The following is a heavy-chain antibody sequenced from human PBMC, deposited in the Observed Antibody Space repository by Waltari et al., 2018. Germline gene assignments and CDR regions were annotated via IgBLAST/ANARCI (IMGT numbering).Heavy chain of an antibody. Sequence: QVQLQESGPGLVKPSETLSLTCAVSGYSISSGYYWGWIRQPPGTGLEWIGSIYHSGSTYYNPSLKSRVTISVDTSKNQFSLKLSSVTAADTAVYYCARRAVNRPFDYWGQGTLVTVSS. V-gene: IGHV4-38-2*01. D-gene: IGHD4-4*01. CDR2: IYHSGST. J-gene: IGHJ4*02. CDR3: ARRAVNRPFDY. CDR1: GYSISSGYY.